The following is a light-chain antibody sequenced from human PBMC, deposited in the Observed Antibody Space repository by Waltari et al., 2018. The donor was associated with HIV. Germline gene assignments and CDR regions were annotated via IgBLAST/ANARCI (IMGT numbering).Light chain of an antibody. CDR1: RSAVGGYIS. Sequence: QSALTQPRSVSGPPGQSVTLSCTGTRSAVGGYISVSGYQQHPTTAPKLTIYDVSKRPSGVPDRFSGSKSGNTASLTISGLQAEDEADYYCCSYAGTYTWVFGGGTKLTVL. CDR3: CSYAGTYTWV. V-gene: IGLV2-11*01. J-gene: IGLJ3*02. CDR2: DVS.